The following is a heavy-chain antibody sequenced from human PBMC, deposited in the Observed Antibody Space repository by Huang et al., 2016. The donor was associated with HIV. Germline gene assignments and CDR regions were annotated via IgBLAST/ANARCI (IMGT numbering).Heavy chain of an antibody. CDR1: GYSFSSYW. J-gene: IGHJ4*02. D-gene: IGHD6-6*01. V-gene: IGHV5-51*01. Sequence: VQLVQSGAEVKKPGESLKISCKGSGYSFSSYWIAWVRQMPGKGLEGMGIILPDDSDTTYSPSFEGQVTISADKSIGTAYLQWSSLKASDTAMYYCARRFGSSSGYFDYWGQGSLVTVSS. CDR2: ILPDDSDT. CDR3: ARRFGSSSGYFDY.